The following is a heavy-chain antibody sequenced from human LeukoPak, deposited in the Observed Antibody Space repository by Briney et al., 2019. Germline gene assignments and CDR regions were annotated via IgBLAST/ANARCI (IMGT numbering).Heavy chain of an antibody. J-gene: IGHJ6*02. CDR2: INHSGST. Sequence: SETLSLTCAVYGGSFSGYYGSWIRQPPGKGLEWIGEINHSGSTNYNPSLKSRVTISVDTSRSQFSLKLSSVTAADTAVYYCARDGVYYDFWSGYSYYYYGMDVWGQGTTVTVSS. V-gene: IGHV4-34*01. CDR1: GGSFSGYY. D-gene: IGHD3-3*01. CDR3: ARDGVYYDFWSGYSYYYYGMDV.